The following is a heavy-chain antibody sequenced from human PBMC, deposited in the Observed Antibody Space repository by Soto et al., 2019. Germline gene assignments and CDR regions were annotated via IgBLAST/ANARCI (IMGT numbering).Heavy chain of an antibody. CDR3: AKGGHIDF. CDR2: IKADGSET. D-gene: IGHD3-16*01. J-gene: IGHJ4*02. Sequence: GGALRLSCAASGFSFSTYWMSWVRQVPGTGLEWVANIKADGSETYYVDSVRGRFTISRDNAKTSLYLQMNSLRAEDTAVYYCAKGGHIDFCGQGTLVTVSS. V-gene: IGHV3-7*03. CDR1: GFSFSTYW.